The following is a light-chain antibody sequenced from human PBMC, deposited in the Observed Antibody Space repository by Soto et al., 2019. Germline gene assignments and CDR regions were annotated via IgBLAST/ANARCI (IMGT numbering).Light chain of an antibody. Sequence: DIVMTQSPDSLAVSLGERATLNCKSSQSVLYSSNNKNYLAWYQQKPGQPPKLLIYWASTRESGVPDRISGSGSGTDFTLTISSLQAEDVAVYYCQQHYSTPLTFGGGTKVDI. J-gene: IGKJ4*01. V-gene: IGKV4-1*01. CDR2: WAS. CDR1: QSVLYSSNNKNY. CDR3: QQHYSTPLT.